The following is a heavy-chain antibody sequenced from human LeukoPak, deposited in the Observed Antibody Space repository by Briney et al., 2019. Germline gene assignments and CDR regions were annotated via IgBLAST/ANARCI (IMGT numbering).Heavy chain of an antibody. Sequence: QRGGPLRLSCAASGFTFSSYAMSWVRQAPGKGLEWVSAISSSGGSTYYADSVKGRFTISRDNSKSTLYLQMNSLRAEDTAVYYCAKAAYGDYAVGDYWGQGTLVTVSS. CDR2: ISSSGGST. D-gene: IGHD4-17*01. CDR3: AKAAYGDYAVGDY. CDR1: GFTFSSYA. V-gene: IGHV3-23*01. J-gene: IGHJ4*02.